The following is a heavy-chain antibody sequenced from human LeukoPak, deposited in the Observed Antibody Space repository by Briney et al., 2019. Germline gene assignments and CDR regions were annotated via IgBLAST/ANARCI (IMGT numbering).Heavy chain of an antibody. CDR1: RFTFSSFA. Sequence: GSLRLSCAASRFTFSSFAMTWVRQAPGKGLEWVSGIGDSGDSTSYAASVKGRFTIFRDNSKNTLYLQMNSLRAEDTAVYYCAKAMDLSLKYYYYGMDVWGQGTTVTVSS. CDR2: IGDSGDST. CDR3: AKAMDLSLKYYYYGMDV. J-gene: IGHJ6*02. V-gene: IGHV3-23*01. D-gene: IGHD3-16*02.